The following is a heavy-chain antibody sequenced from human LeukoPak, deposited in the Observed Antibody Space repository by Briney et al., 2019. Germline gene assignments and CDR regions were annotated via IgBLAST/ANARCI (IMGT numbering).Heavy chain of an antibody. CDR1: GFTFTTYW. D-gene: IGHD3-22*01. V-gene: IGHV3-48*01. J-gene: IGHJ4*02. Sequence: GGFLRLSCAASGFTFTTYWMNWVRQAPGKGLEWVSYISSSSSTIYYADSVKGRFTISRDNAKNSLYLQMNSLRAEDTAVYYCARERYYYDSSGSSFDYWGQGTLVTVSS. CDR2: ISSSSSTI. CDR3: ARERYYYDSSGSSFDY.